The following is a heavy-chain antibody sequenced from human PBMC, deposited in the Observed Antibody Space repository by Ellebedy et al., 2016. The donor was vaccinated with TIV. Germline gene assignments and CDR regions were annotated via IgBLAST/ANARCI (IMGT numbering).Heavy chain of an antibody. Sequence: ASVKVSCKASGGPFNKYGISWVRQAPGQGLEWMGGIVPIFGSANYAQKFQGRVTISADESTSTTYMELSSLRSEDTAVYYCARGVAYGDLFYYYGMDVWGQGTTVTVSS. V-gene: IGHV1-69*13. D-gene: IGHD4-17*01. CDR3: ARGVAYGDLFYYYGMDV. J-gene: IGHJ6*02. CDR1: GGPFNKYG. CDR2: IVPIFGSA.